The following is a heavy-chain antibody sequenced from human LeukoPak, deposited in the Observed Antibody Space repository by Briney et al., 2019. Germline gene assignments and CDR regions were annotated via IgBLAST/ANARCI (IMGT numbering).Heavy chain of an antibody. D-gene: IGHD3-16*01. CDR2: MNPNSGNT. J-gene: IGHJ6*03. CDR3: AKIVGFRYDYKTRPPKYYYYYMDV. Sequence: ASVKVSCKASGYTFTSYDINWVRQATGQGLEWMGWMNPNSGNTRYAQKFQGRVTMTRNTSISTAYMELSSLRSEDTAVYYCAKIVGFRYDYKTRPPKYYYYYMDVWGKGTTVTVSS. CDR1: GYTFTSYD. V-gene: IGHV1-8*01.